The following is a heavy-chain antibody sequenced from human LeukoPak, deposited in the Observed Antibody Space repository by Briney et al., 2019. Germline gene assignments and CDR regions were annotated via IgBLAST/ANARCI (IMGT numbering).Heavy chain of an antibody. D-gene: IGHD1-26*01. CDR1: AFTFSTYA. J-gene: IGHJ4*02. CDR3: AKGRSIVGTTHTFDY. CDR2: ISGIGGST. Sequence: GRSLRLARAASAFTFSTYAIGWVRQAPGEGLEWVSAISGIGGSTYYADSGKGRFTISRDNSKNTLYLQMNSLRAEKTAIYSGAKGRSIVGTTHTFDYWGQGTLVTVSS. V-gene: IGHV3-23*01.